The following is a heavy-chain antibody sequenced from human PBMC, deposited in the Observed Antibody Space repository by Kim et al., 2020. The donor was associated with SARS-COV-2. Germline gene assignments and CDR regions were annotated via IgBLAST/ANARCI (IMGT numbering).Heavy chain of an antibody. CDR2: IYYSGST. J-gene: IGHJ6*02. Sequence: SETLSLTCTVSGGSISSYYWSWIRQPPGKGLEWIGYIYYSGSTNYNPSLKSRVTISVDTSKNQFSLKLSSVTAADTAVYYCARAYETTVTTKRVKARYYYYYGMDVWGQGTTVTVSS. CDR1: GGSISSYY. CDR3: ARAYETTVTTKRVKARYYYYYGMDV. D-gene: IGHD4-17*01. V-gene: IGHV4-59*13.